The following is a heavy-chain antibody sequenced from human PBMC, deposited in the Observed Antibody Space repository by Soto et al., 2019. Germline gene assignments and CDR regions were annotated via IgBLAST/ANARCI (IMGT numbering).Heavy chain of an antibody. J-gene: IGHJ6*03. CDR2: ISAYNGNT. Sequence: ASVKVSCKASGYTFTSYGISWVRQAPGQGLEWMGWISAYNGNTNYAQKLQGRVTMTTDTSTSTAYMELRSLRSDDTAVYYCARDLHGSQDYYYYYYMDVWGKGTTVTVSS. D-gene: IGHD4-4*01. V-gene: IGHV1-18*01. CDR3: ARDLHGSQDYYYYYYMDV. CDR1: GYTFTSYG.